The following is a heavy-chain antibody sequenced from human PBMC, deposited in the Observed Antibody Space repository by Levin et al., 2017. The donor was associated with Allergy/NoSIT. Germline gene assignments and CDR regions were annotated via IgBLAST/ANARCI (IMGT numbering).Heavy chain of an antibody. J-gene: IGHJ5*02. CDR1: GFTFSSYW. D-gene: IGHD6-13*01. CDR2: IKQDGSEK. Sequence: GESLKISCAASGFTFSSYWMSWVRQAPGKGLEWVANIKQDGSEKYYVDSVKGRFTISRDNAKNSLYLQMNSLRAEDTAVYYCARVIAAAGTRWFDPWGQGTLVTVSS. V-gene: IGHV3-7*01. CDR3: ARVIAAAGTRWFDP.